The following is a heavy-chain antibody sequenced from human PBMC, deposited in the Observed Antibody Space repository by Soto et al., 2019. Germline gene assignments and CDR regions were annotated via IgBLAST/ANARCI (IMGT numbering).Heavy chain of an antibody. CDR2: IIPIAAIA. CDR3: ARGSTIVRGAPSWFDP. CDR1: GGTFSRYT. Sequence: QVQLVQSGAEVKKPGSSVKVSCKASGGTFSRYTINWVRQAPGQGLEWMGRIIPIAAIANYTQKFQGRVTITMDKSSTTAYTELSSLRSDDTAVYYCARGSTIVRGAPSWFDPWGQGTLVTVSS. J-gene: IGHJ5*02. D-gene: IGHD3-10*01. V-gene: IGHV1-69*02.